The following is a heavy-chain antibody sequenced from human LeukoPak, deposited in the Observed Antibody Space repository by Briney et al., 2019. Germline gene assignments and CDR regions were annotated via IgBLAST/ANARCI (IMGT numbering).Heavy chain of an antibody. CDR3: AVYCGSTSCYFV. D-gene: IGHD2-2*01. V-gene: IGHV3-74*01. CDR1: GFTFSSYW. Sequence: GGSLRLSCAASGFTFSSYWMHWVRQAPGKGLVWVSRINSDGSSTSYADSVKGRFTISRDNAKNTLYLQMNSLRAEDTAVYYCAVYCGSTSCYFVWGQGTLVTVSS. CDR2: INSDGSST. J-gene: IGHJ4*02.